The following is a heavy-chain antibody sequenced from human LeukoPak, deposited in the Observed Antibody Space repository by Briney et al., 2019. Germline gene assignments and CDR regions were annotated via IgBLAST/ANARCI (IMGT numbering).Heavy chain of an antibody. CDR2: ISGSGGST. D-gene: IGHD6-19*01. CDR3: AALSGWYPDAFDI. CDR1: GFTFSSYA. J-gene: IGHJ3*02. Sequence: PGGSLRLSCAASGFTFSSYAMSWVRQAPGKGLEWVSAISGSGGSTYYADSVKGRFTISRDNSKNTLYLQMNSLRAEDTAVYYCAALSGWYPDAFDIWGQGTMVTVSS. V-gene: IGHV3-23*01.